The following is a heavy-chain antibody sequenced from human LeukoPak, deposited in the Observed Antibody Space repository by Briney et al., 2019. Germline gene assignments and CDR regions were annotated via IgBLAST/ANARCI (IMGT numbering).Heavy chain of an antibody. CDR1: GFTFSSYA. Sequence: PGGSLRLSCAASGFTFSSYAMHWVRQAPGKGLEWVAVISYDGSNKYYADSVKGRFTISRDNSKNTLYLQVNSLRAEDTAVYYCARGGDIVATYFDYWGQGTLVTVSS. V-gene: IGHV3-30-3*01. J-gene: IGHJ4*02. D-gene: IGHD5-12*01. CDR3: ARGGDIVATYFDY. CDR2: ISYDGSNK.